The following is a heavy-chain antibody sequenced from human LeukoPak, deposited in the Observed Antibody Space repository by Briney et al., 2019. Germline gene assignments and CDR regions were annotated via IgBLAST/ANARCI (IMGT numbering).Heavy chain of an antibody. CDR1: GSTFSSYS. J-gene: IGHJ4*02. CDR3: ASSYYGSGSYYPRPIDY. CDR2: ISSSSDHI. Sequence: PGGSLRLSCAASGSTFSSYSMNWVRQAPGKGLEWVSSISSSSDHIAYADSVKGRFTISRDNAKNALYLQVNSLRAEDTAVYYCASSYYGSGSYYPRPIDYWGQGTLVTVSS. D-gene: IGHD3-10*01. V-gene: IGHV3-21*04.